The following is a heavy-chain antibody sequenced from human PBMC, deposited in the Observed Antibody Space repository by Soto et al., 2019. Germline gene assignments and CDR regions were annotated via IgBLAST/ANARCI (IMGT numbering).Heavy chain of an antibody. CDR3: ATESLSGYYDILTGYYTEYYFDY. Sequence: QVQLVESGGGVVQPGRSLRLSCAASGFTFSSYGMHWVRQAPGKGLEWVAVISYDGSNKYYADSVKGRFTISRDNSKNTLDLQMNSLSAEDTAVYYCATESLSGYYDILTGYYTEYYFDYWGQGTLVTVSS. D-gene: IGHD3-9*01. CDR1: GFTFSSYG. CDR2: ISYDGSNK. J-gene: IGHJ4*02. V-gene: IGHV3-30*03.